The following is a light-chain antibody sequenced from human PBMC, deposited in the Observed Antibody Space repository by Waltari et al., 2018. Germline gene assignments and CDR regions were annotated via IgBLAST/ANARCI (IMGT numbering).Light chain of an antibody. V-gene: IGKV1-39*01. CDR1: QSITRY. CDR2: CAS. J-gene: IGKJ1*01. Sequence: DIQMTQSPSSLSASVGDRVTITCRASQSITRYLNWYQKTPGKAPKVLIYCASNLQGGVPSRFRGSGSGTDFTLTITSLQPEDFATYDCQQSDDDTWTFGQGTKVEIK. CDR3: QQSDDDTWT.